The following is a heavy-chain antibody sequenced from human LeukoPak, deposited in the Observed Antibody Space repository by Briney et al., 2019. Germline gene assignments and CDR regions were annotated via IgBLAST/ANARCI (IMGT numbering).Heavy chain of an antibody. CDR1: GFTFSNAW. Sequence: GSLRLSCAASGFTFSNAWMSWIRQPPGKGLEWIGEINHSGSTNYNPSLKSRVTISVDTSKNQFSLKLSSVTAADTAVYYCARSYYYDIDYWGQGTLVTVSS. V-gene: IGHV4-34*01. CDR3: ARSYYYDIDY. D-gene: IGHD3-22*01. CDR2: INHSGST. J-gene: IGHJ4*02.